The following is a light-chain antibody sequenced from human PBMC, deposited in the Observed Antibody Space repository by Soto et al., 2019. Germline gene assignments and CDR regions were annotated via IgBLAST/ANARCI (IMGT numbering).Light chain of an antibody. J-gene: IGLJ2*01. CDR3: SSYASSATVV. CDR1: INDVGGYNH. V-gene: IGLV2-14*01. CDR2: EVT. Sequence: QSALTQPASVSGSPGLSITISCTGSINDVGGYNHVSWYQQPPGKAPKLLIYEVTNRPSGISNRFSGSKSGNTASLTISGLQAEDEADYYCSSYASSATVVFGGGTKLTV.